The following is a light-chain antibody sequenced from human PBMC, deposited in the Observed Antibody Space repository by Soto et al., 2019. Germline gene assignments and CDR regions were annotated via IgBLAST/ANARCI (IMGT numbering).Light chain of an antibody. V-gene: IGKV4-1*01. CDR2: WAS. J-gene: IGKJ1*01. Sequence: DIVMTQSPDSLAVSLGERATINCKSSQSVLYTSNNRNYLAWYQQKPGQPPKLLIYWASTRESGVPDRFSSSGSGTDFTLTISSLQAEDVAVYYCQQYHSTPWTFGQGTKVDIK. CDR1: QSVLYTSNNRNY. CDR3: QQYHSTPWT.